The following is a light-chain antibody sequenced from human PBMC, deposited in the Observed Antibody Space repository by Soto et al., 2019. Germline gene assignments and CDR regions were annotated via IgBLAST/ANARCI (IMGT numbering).Light chain of an antibody. J-gene: IGLJ1*01. CDR1: SSNIGSNS. V-gene: IGLV1-44*01. Sequence: QSVLTQPPSASGTPGQRVTISCSGSSSNIGSNSVSWYQQPPGTAPKLLIYSNNQRPSGVPDRFSGSKSGTSASLAISGLQSGDEADYYCAAWDDSLNGYVFGTGTKVTVL. CDR2: SNN. CDR3: AAWDDSLNGYV.